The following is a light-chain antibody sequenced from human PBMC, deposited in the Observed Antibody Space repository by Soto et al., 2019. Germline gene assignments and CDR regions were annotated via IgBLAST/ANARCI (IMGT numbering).Light chain of an antibody. V-gene: IGKV3-20*01. J-gene: IGKJ3*01. CDR1: QSVSSSY. CDR3: HQYNSWPRGT. CDR2: GAS. Sequence: EIVLTQSPGTLSLSPGDRATLSCRASQSVSSSYLAWYQQKPGQAPRLLIYGASTRATGIPDRFSGSGSGTDFTLTISSLQSEDSAVYYCHQYNSWPRGTFGPGTKVEIK.